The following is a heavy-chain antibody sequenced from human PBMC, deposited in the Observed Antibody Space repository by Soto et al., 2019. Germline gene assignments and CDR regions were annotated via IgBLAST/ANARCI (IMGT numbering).Heavy chain of an antibody. J-gene: IGHJ4*02. V-gene: IGHV3-23*01. CDR3: AKRDYYDSNGYYYYYYFDS. D-gene: IGHD3-22*01. CDR2: VSESGGST. CDR1: GFTFINYA. Sequence: GGSLRLCCEASGFTFINYAMSWVRQAPGKGLEWVSGVSESGGSTYYADSVKGRFTISRDNSKNTLYLQMNSLRAEDTAVYYCAKRDYYDSNGYYYYYYFDSWGQGTLLTVYS.